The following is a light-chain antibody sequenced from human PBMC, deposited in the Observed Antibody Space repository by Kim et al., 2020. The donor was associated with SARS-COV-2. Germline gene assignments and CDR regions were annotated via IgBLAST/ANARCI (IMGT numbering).Light chain of an antibody. CDR3: QAWDRTTVV. CDR2: QDS. Sequence: SGSPGQTASITCSGDKLGNKYTCWYQQKPGQSPVLVIYQDSKRPSGIPGRFSGSNSGNTATLTISGTQAMDEADYYCQAWDRTTVVFGGGTQLTVL. J-gene: IGLJ3*02. V-gene: IGLV3-1*01. CDR1: KLGNKY.